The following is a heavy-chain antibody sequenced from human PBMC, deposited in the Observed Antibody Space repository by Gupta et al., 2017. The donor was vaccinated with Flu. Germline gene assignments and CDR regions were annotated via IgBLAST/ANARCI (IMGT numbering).Heavy chain of an antibody. CDR3: ARGPEYSSSWYWGY. Sequence: EVQLVQSGAEVKKPGESLRISCKGSGYSFNSYWISWVRQMPGKGLEWMGRIDPSDSYTDYSPSFPGHVTISADKSISTAYLQWSSLKASDTAMYYWARGPEYSSSWYWGYWGQGTLVTVSS. J-gene: IGHJ4*02. CDR2: IDPSDSYT. CDR1: GYSFNSYW. D-gene: IGHD6-13*01. V-gene: IGHV5-10-1*01.